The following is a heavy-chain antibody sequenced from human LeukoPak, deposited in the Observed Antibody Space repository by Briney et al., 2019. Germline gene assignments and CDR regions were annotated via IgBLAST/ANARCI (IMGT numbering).Heavy chain of an antibody. Sequence: SVKVSCKASGGTFSSYAISWVRQASGQGLEWMGGIIPIFGTANYAQKFQGRVTITADESTSTAYMELSSLRSEDTAVYYCARAITGIAVAGGPYYFDYWGQGTLVTVSS. D-gene: IGHD6-19*01. V-gene: IGHV1-69*13. CDR3: ARAITGIAVAGGPYYFDY. CDR1: GGTFSSYA. CDR2: IIPIFGTA. J-gene: IGHJ4*02.